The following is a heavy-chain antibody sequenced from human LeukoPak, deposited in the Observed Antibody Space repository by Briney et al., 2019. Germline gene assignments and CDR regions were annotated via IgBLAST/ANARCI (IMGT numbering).Heavy chain of an antibody. V-gene: IGHV3-30-3*01. CDR2: ISYDGSNK. D-gene: IGHD3-3*01. Sequence: GGSLRLSCAASGFTFSGYAMPWVRQAPGKGLEWVAVISYDGSNKYYADSVKGRFTISRDNSKNTLYLQMNSLRAEDTAVYYCARAFDFWSGYYTDYWGQGTLVTVSS. CDR1: GFTFSGYA. J-gene: IGHJ4*02. CDR3: ARAFDFWSGYYTDY.